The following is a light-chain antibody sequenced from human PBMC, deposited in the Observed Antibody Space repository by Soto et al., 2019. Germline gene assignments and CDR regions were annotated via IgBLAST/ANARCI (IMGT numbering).Light chain of an antibody. CDR2: AAS. J-gene: IGKJ2*01. CDR3: QQTFRTPHT. Sequence: DIQMTQSPSSLSASVGDRVTIACRASQTISNYLNWYQQKPGRAPKLLIYAASSLQSGVPSRFSGSASGTDFTLIISSLQPEDSATYYCQQTFRTPHTFGQGTKLEIK. V-gene: IGKV1-39*01. CDR1: QTISNY.